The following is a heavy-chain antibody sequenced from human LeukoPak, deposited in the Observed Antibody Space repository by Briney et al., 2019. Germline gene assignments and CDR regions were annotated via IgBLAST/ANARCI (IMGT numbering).Heavy chain of an antibody. CDR3: ARAGYTISSYRFDY. V-gene: IGHV4-4*07. CDR2: IYTTGMT. CDR1: GGSINSYW. Sequence: PSETPSLTCSVSGGSINSYWWSWIRQPAGKGLGFIGRIYTTGMTNYNPSLKSRVSMSVDTSKNQFSLELRSVTAADTAVYFCARAGYTISSYRFDYWGQGALVTVSS. J-gene: IGHJ4*02. D-gene: IGHD3-16*02.